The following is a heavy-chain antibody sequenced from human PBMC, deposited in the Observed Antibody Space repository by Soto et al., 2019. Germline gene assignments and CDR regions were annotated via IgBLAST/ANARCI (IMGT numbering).Heavy chain of an antibody. Sequence: QVQLVQSGAEVKKPGASVKVSCKASGYTFTSYGISWVRQAPGQGLEWMGWISDYNGNTNYAQKLQGRVTMTTDTSTSTAYMELRSLKSDDTAVYYCARNADHIVVVPAAMDYWGQGTLVTVSS. CDR1: GYTFTSYG. CDR3: ARNADHIVVVPAAMDY. CDR2: ISDYNGNT. V-gene: IGHV1-18*01. D-gene: IGHD2-2*01. J-gene: IGHJ4*02.